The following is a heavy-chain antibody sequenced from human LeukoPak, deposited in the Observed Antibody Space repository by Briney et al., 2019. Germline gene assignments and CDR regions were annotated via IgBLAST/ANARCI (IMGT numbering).Heavy chain of an antibody. Sequence: SETLSLTCTVSGGSISSYYWNWIRQPQGKGLEWIGRIYTSGSTNYNPSLKSRVTMSVDTSKNQFSLKLSSVTAADTAVYYCARDGQLYDFWSGTERGYYMDVWGKGTTVTVSS. V-gene: IGHV4-4*07. D-gene: IGHD3-3*01. CDR1: GGSISSYY. J-gene: IGHJ6*03. CDR3: ARDGQLYDFWSGTERGYYMDV. CDR2: IYTSGST.